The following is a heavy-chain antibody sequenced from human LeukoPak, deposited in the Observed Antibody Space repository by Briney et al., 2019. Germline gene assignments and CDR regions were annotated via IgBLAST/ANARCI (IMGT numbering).Heavy chain of an antibody. CDR3: AKGQVGALRWFDY. CDR1: GFTFNSHA. D-gene: IGHD1-26*01. J-gene: IGHJ4*02. V-gene: IGHV3-23*01. CDR2: INDSGGST. Sequence: GGFLRLSCAASGFTFNSHAMTWVRQAPGKGLEWVSGINDSGGSTYYADSVKGRLTISRDNSKNTLYLQMNSLRAEDTAVYYCAKGQVGALRWFDYWGREPWSLSPQ.